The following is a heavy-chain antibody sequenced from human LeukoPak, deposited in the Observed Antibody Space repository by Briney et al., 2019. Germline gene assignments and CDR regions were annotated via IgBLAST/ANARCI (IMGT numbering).Heavy chain of an antibody. CDR1: GGSISSGTYY. CDR2: MYHSGST. J-gene: IGHJ4*01. CDR3: ARGVAATYFDY. D-gene: IGHD2-15*01. Sequence: PSQTLSLTCTVSGGSISSGTYYWSWIRQPPGKGLEWIGYMYHSGSTYYNPSLKSRVTISVDRSTNQFSLKLSSVTAADTAVYYCARGVAATYFDYWGQGTLVTVSS. V-gene: IGHV4-30-2*01.